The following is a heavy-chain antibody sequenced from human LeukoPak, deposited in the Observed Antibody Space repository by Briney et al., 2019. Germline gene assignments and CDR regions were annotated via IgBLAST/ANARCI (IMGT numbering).Heavy chain of an antibody. V-gene: IGHV3-13*01. CDR1: WPTESSYN. CDR2: VGTGGDT. CDR3: ATESRISSCNNGYSDL. D-gene: IGHD6-13*01. Sequence: GGSPTPAHAPYWPTESSYNAQSGRRPTGKGLEWVSAVGTGGDTYNADSVKGRYTISRENAKNSLYLQMNSLRPGDTPVYYCATESRISSCNNGYSDLWGRGTLVTVPS. J-gene: IGHJ2*01.